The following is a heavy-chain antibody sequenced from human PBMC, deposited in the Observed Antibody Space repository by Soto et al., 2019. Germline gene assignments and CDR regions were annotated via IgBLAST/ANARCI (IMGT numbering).Heavy chain of an antibody. CDR1: GGSISSGDYY. V-gene: IGHV4-30-4*01. D-gene: IGHD6-6*01. CDR2: IYYSGST. CDR3: ARASSSHKYFQH. J-gene: IGHJ1*01. Sequence: PSETLSLTCTVSGGSISSGDYYWSWIRRPPGKGLEWIGYIYYSGSTYYNPSLKSRLTISVDTSRNQFSLKLTSVTAADTAVYYCARASSSHKYFQHWGQGTLVTVSS.